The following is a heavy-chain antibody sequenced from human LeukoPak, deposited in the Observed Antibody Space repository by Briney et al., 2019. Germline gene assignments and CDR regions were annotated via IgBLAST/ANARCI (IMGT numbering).Heavy chain of an antibody. J-gene: IGHJ6*03. CDR2: ISGSGGST. Sequence: GGSLRLSCAASGFSFSSYAMSWVRRAPGKGLEWVSAISGSGGSTYYADSVKGRFTISRDNSKNTLYLQMNSLRAEDTAVYYCAKYDFWSGYRYYYYYMDVWGKGTTVTVSS. CDR1: GFSFSSYA. D-gene: IGHD3-3*01. CDR3: AKYDFWSGYRYYYYYMDV. V-gene: IGHV3-23*01.